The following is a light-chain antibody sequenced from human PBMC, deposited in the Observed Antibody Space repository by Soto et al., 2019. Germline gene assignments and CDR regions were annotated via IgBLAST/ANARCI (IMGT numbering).Light chain of an antibody. J-gene: IGLJ2*01. CDR3: QSYDSSLGVV. V-gene: IGLV1-40*01. Sequence: QSVLTQPPSVSGAPGQRVTISCTGSSSNIGAGYDVHWYQQLPGTAPKLLIYGNSNRPSGVPDRFPGSKSGTSASLAITGLQAEDEADYYCQSYDSSLGVVFGGGTKVTVL. CDR2: GNS. CDR1: SSNIGAGYD.